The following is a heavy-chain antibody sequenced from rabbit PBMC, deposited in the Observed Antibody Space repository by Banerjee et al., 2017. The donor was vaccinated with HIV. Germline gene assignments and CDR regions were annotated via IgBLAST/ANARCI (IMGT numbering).Heavy chain of an antibody. D-gene: IGHD2-1*01. Sequence: QSLEESGGDLVRPGASLTLTCKASGSDISSNAMCWVRQAPGKGLELIACIYLGSRGYTDYAIWAKGRFTISKTSSTTVTLQMTSLTAADTATYFCARGDYVDYGQFDLWGQGTLVTV. CDR1: GSDISSNA. V-gene: IGHV1S40*01. CDR3: ARGDYVDYGQFDL. J-gene: IGHJ4*01. CDR2: IYLGSRGYT.